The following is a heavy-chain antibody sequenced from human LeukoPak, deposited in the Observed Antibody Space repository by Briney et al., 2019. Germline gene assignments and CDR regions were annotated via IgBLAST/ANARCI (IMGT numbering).Heavy chain of an antibody. D-gene: IGHD5-12*01. J-gene: IGHJ4*02. CDR3: ARRRMVAPYYFDY. CDR1: RFTFSSDW. Sequence: GGSLRLSCAASRFTFSSDWMNWVRQAPGKGLEWVATINQNGNVKYYVDSVKGRFTISRDNAQNSLFLQMNSLTAEDTAVYYCARRRMVAPYYFDYWGQGTLVTVSS. CDR2: INQNGNVK. V-gene: IGHV3-7*01.